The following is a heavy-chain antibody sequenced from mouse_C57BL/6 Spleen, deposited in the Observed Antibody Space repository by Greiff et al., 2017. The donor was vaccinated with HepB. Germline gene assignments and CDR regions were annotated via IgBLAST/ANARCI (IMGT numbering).Heavy chain of an antibody. V-gene: IGHV1-55*01. Sequence: VQLQQPGAELVKPGASVKMSCKASGYTFTSYWITWVKQRPGQGLEWIGDIYPGSGSTNYNEKFKSKATLTVDTSSSTAYMQLSSLTSEDSAVYYGARKPSLTGYFDYWGQGTTLTVSS. CDR2: IYPGSGST. CDR3: ARKPSLTGYFDY. D-gene: IGHD1-1*01. J-gene: IGHJ2*01. CDR1: GYTFTSYW.